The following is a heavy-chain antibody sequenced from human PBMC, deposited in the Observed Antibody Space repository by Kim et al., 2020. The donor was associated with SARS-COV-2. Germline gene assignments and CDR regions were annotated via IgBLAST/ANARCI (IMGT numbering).Heavy chain of an antibody. J-gene: IGHJ4*02. CDR1: GFIFSTYS. Sequence: GGSLRLSCAASGFIFSTYSMFWVRQAPGKGLEWVSYISVGSATIYYADSVKGRFTISRDDAKSSLFLQLNSLRDEDTAVYYCARHRHYGSGTCYPPQHYFDYWGQGTLVTVSS. V-gene: IGHV3-48*02. CDR3: ARHRHYGSGTCYPPQHYFDY. CDR2: ISVGSATI. D-gene: IGHD3-10*01.